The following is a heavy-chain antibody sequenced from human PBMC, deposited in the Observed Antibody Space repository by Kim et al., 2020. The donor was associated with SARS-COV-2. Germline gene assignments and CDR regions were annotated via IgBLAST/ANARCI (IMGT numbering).Heavy chain of an antibody. D-gene: IGHD3-10*01. V-gene: IGHV3-33*05. CDR3: ARDSRVTMVRGATFDI. Sequence: GGSLRLSCAASGFTFSSYGMHWVRQAPGKGLEWVAVISYDGSNKYYADSVKGRFTISRDNSKNTLYLQMNSLRAEDTAVYYCARDSRVTMVRGATFDIWGQGTMVTVSS. J-gene: IGHJ3*02. CDR1: GFTFSSYG. CDR2: ISYDGSNK.